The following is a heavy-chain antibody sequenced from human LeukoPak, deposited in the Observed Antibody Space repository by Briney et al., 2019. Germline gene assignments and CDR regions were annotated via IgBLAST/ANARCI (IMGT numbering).Heavy chain of an antibody. D-gene: IGHD2-21*02. Sequence: PGGSLRLSCAASGFTFSSYAMSWVRQAPGKGLEWVSAISGSGGSTYYADSVKGRFTISRDNSKNMLYLQMNSLRAEDTAVYYCARICPGDCSIRQAYFDYWGQGTLVTVSS. CDR1: GFTFSSYA. J-gene: IGHJ4*02. CDR2: ISGSGGST. V-gene: IGHV3-23*01. CDR3: ARICPGDCSIRQAYFDY.